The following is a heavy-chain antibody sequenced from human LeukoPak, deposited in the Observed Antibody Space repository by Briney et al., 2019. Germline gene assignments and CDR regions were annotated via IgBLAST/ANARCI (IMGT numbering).Heavy chain of an antibody. D-gene: IGHD6-19*01. CDR1: GFTFSSYS. Sequence: GGSLRLSCAASGFTFSSYSMNWVRQAPGKGLEWVSSISSSGSYIYYADSVKGRFTISRDNAKNSLYLQMNSLRAEDTAVYYCARAPGYSSGWYIGYYYYMDVWGKGTTVTVSS. J-gene: IGHJ6*03. V-gene: IGHV3-21*01. CDR3: ARAPGYSSGWYIGYYYYMDV. CDR2: ISSSGSYI.